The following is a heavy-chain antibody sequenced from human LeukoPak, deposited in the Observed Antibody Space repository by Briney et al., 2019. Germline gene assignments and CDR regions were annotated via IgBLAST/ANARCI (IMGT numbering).Heavy chain of an antibody. CDR1: GYTFTSYD. CDR2: FDPEDGET. V-gene: IGHV1-24*01. J-gene: IGHJ4*02. D-gene: IGHD3-9*01. Sequence: GASVKVSCKASGYTFTSYDINWVRQATGQGLEWMGGFDPEDGETIYAQKFQGRVTMTEDTSTDTAYMELSSLRSEDTAVYYCATVRRYDILTGLGEFDYWGQGTLVTVSS. CDR3: ATVRRYDILTGLGEFDY.